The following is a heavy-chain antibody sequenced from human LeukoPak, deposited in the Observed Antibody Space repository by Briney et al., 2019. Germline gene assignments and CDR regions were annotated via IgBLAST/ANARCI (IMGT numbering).Heavy chain of an antibody. J-gene: IGHJ4*02. Sequence: PGGSLRLSCAASGFTFSSYGMHWVRQAPGKGLEWVAVISYDGSNKYYADSVKGRFTISRDNSKNTLYLQMNSLRAEDTAVYYCAKDKAVTAIRASVYFDYWGQGTLVTVSS. CDR3: AKDKAVTAIRASVYFDY. CDR1: GFTFSSYG. D-gene: IGHD2-21*02. V-gene: IGHV3-30*18. CDR2: ISYDGSNK.